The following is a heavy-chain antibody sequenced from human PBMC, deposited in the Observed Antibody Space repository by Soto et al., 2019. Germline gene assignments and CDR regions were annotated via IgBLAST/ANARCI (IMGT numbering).Heavy chain of an antibody. CDR2: MNPGSGNT. CDR3: ARMSASGSLNWFDP. D-gene: IGHD3-10*01. V-gene: IGHV1-8*01. Sequence: QVQLVQSGAEVMKPGASVKVSCKASGYTFTNYEINWVRQASGQGLEWMGWMNPGSGNTGYAHKFQGRVTMTRNISISTAYMELSSLGSDDTAIYYCARMSASGSLNWFDPWGQGTLVTVSS. CDR1: GYTFTNYE. J-gene: IGHJ5*02.